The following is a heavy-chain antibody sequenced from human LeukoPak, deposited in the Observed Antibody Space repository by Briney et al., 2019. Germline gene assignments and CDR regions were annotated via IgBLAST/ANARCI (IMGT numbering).Heavy chain of an antibody. CDR1: GYTFTSYA. CDR3: ARGGTMLEAGRDLDY. Sequence: ASVKVSCKASGYTFTSYAMNWVRQAPGQGLEWMGWINTNTGNPTYAQGFTGRFVFSLDTPVSTAYLQISSLKAEDTAVYYCARGGTMLEAGRDLDYWGQGTLVTVSS. CDR2: INTNTGNP. V-gene: IGHV7-4-1*02. J-gene: IGHJ4*02. D-gene: IGHD3-22*01.